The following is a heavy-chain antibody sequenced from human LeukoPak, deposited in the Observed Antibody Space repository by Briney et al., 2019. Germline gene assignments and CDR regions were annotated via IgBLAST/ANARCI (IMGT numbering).Heavy chain of an antibody. Sequence: ASVKVSCKASGGTFSSYAFSWVRQAPGQGLEWMGGSIPIFGTANYAQKFQGRVTITTDESTSTAYMELSSLRAKDTAVHYCALGVCYEWLECYFDYWGQGTLVTVSS. CDR1: GGTFSSYA. J-gene: IGHJ4*02. D-gene: IGHD2-8*01. CDR3: ALGVCYEWLECYFDY. CDR2: SIPIFGTA. V-gene: IGHV1-69*05.